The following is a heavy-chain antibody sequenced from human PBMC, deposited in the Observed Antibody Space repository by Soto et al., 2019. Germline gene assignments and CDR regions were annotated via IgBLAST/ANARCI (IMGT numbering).Heavy chain of an antibody. J-gene: IGHJ6*02. CDR2: ISYDGSNK. D-gene: IGHD4-4*01. CDR1: GFTFSSYG. V-gene: IGHV3-30*18. Sequence: QVQLVESGGGVVQPGRSLRLSCAASGFTFSSYGMHWVRQAPGKGLEWVAVISYDGSNKYYADSVKGRFTISRDNSKNTLYLQMNSLRAEDTAVYYCAKAEGFTVTAYYYYGMDVWGQGTTVTVSS. CDR3: AKAEGFTVTAYYYYGMDV.